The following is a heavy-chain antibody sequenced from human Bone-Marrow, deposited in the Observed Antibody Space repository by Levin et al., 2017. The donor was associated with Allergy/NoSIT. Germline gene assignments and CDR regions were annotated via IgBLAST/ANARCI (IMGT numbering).Heavy chain of an antibody. D-gene: IGHD2-21*02. CDR3: ARDLAGEYCGGDCYSTT. CDR1: GGTFSSYA. Sequence: ASVKVSCKASGGTFSSYAISWVRQAPGQGLEWMGRIIPILGIANYAQKFQGRVTITADKSTSTAYMELSSLRSEDTAVYYCARDLAGEYCGGDCYSTTWGQGTLVTVSS. CDR2: IIPILGIA. J-gene: IGHJ1*01. V-gene: IGHV1-69*04.